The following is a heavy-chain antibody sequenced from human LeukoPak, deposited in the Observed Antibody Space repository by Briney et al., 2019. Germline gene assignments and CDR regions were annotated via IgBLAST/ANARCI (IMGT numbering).Heavy chain of an antibody. CDR1: GFTFSTYA. J-gene: IGHJ4*02. D-gene: IGHD2-15*01. CDR2: ISGSDDGT. CDR3: AKSPVSSCRGSFCYPFDY. Sequence: PGGSLRLSCVASGFTFSTYAMSWVRQIPGKGLEWVSAISGSDDGTYYADSVKGRFTISRDNSRNTLYLQMNTLRAEDTAVYFCAKSPVSSCRGSFCYPFDYWGQGNLVTVSS. V-gene: IGHV3-23*01.